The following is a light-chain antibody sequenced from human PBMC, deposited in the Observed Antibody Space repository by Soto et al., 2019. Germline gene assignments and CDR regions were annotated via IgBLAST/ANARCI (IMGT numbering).Light chain of an antibody. Sequence: EIVMTQSPATLSVSPGETATLSCRASQSVSYNLAWYQQKPGHGPRLLIYGAFTRATVIPARFSCSRSGTEFHLIISSLKSEDFAVYDCQQYKNWPPLTFGGGTKVELK. V-gene: IGKV3-15*01. CDR3: QQYKNWPPLT. J-gene: IGKJ4*01. CDR1: QSVSYN. CDR2: GAF.